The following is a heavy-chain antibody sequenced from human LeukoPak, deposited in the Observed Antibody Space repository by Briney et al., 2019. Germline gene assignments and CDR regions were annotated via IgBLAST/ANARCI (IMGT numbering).Heavy chain of an antibody. Sequence: SETLSLTCTVSGGSISSYYWSWIRQPPGKGLEWIGYIYTSGSTNYNPSLKSRVTISVDTSKNQFSLKLSSVTAADTAVYYCARLGSLHSGYEKYYYYYYMDVWGKGTTVTVSS. J-gene: IGHJ6*03. CDR3: ARLGSLHSGYEKYYYYYYMDV. V-gene: IGHV4-4*09. CDR2: IYTSGST. CDR1: GGSISSYY. D-gene: IGHD5-12*01.